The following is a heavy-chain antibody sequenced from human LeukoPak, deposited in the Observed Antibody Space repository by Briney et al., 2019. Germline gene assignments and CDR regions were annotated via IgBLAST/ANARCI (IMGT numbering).Heavy chain of an antibody. CDR2: ISGSGSKT. CDR3: VKEPREYSFSFDI. V-gene: IGHV3-23*01. CDR1: GFTFSTCV. Sequence: GGSLRLSCAASGFTFSTCVINWVRQAPGKGLEWVSHISGSGSKTFYADSVKGRFTISRNNPKNTPYLQMNSLRPEDTAVYYCVKEPREYSFSFDIWGQGTLVTVSS. D-gene: IGHD5-18*01. J-gene: IGHJ3*02.